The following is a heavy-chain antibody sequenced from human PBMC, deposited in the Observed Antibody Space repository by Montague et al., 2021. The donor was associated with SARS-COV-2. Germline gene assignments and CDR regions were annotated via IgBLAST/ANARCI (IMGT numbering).Heavy chain of an antibody. CDR2: IYYSGST. CDR1: GGSISGSSYY. D-gene: IGHD5-18*01. CDR3: ARTEIQVWSRRWFDP. J-gene: IGHJ5*02. V-gene: IGHV4-39*01. Sequence: SETLSLTCTVSGGSISGSSYYWGWIRQPPGKGLEWIGSIYYSGSTYYNPSLKSRVTISVDTSKNQFSLKPSSVTAADTAVYYCARTEIQVWSRRWFDPWGQGTLVTVSS.